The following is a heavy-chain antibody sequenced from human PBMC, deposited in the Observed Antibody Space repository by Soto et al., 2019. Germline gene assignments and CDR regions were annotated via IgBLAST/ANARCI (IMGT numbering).Heavy chain of an antibody. D-gene: IGHD5-12*01. CDR2: INAGNGNT. CDR3: ARSAKKTWLPDF. Sequence: ASVKVSCKASGFSFIEYSILCVLQSPVQSLEWLGWINAGNGNTKYSHKFQDRVTITSDTSATTTYMELRSLRSEDTAVFYCARSAKKTWLPDFWGQGTLVTVSS. J-gene: IGHJ1*01. V-gene: IGHV1-3*01. CDR1: GFSFIEYS.